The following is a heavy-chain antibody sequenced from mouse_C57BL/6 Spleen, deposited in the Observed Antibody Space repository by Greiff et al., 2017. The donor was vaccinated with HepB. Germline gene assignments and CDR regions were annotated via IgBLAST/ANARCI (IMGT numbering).Heavy chain of an antibody. D-gene: IGHD2-2*01. CDR1: GFTFSSYA. CDR2: ISDGGSYT. Sequence: EVKLMESGGGLVKPGGSLKLSCAASGFTFSSYAMSWVRQTPEKRLEWVATISDGGSYTYYPDNVKGRFTISRDNAKNNLYLQMSHLKSEDTAMYYCASSMVTTPWFAYWGQGTLVTVSA. J-gene: IGHJ3*01. CDR3: ASSMVTTPWFAY. V-gene: IGHV5-4*03.